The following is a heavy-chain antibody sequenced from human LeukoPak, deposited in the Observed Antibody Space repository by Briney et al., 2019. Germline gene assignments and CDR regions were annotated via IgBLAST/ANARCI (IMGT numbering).Heavy chain of an antibody. Sequence: SVKVSCKASGGTFSSYAISWVRQAPGQGLEWMGGIIPIFGTANYAQKFQGRVTITADESTSTAYMELSSLRSEDTAVYYCARITLYDFWSGYYNWFDPWGQGTLVTVSS. V-gene: IGHV1-69*13. J-gene: IGHJ5*02. CDR3: ARITLYDFWSGYYNWFDP. CDR2: IIPIFGTA. D-gene: IGHD3-3*01. CDR1: GGTFSSYA.